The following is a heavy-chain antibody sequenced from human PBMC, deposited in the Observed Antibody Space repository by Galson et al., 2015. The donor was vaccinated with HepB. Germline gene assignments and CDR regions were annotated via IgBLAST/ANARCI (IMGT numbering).Heavy chain of an antibody. V-gene: IGHV2-26*01. D-gene: IGHD5-12*01. Sequence: PALVKPTQTLTLTCTVSGFSLSNARMDVSWIRQPPGKALEWLAHIFSNDEKSYSTSLKSRLTISKDTSKSQVVLTMTNMDPVDTATYYCARIRSGYDFGGWYFDLWGRGTLVTVSS. CDR2: IFSNDEK. CDR1: GFSLSNARMD. CDR3: ARIRSGYDFGGWYFDL. J-gene: IGHJ2*01.